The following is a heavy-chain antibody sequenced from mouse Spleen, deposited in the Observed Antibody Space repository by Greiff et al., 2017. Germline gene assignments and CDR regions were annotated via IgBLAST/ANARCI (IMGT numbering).Heavy chain of an antibody. CDR2: INPNYGTT. CDR1: GYSFTDYN. Sequence: EVKLMESGPELVKPGASVKISCKASGYSFTDYNMNWVKQSHGKSLEWIGVINPNYGTTSYNQKFKGKATLTVDQSSSTAYMQLTSLTSEDSAVYYCARWGITTVGAEEFAYWGQGTLVTVSA. D-gene: IGHD1-1*01. V-gene: IGHV1-39*01. CDR3: ARWGITTVGAEEFAY. J-gene: IGHJ3*01.